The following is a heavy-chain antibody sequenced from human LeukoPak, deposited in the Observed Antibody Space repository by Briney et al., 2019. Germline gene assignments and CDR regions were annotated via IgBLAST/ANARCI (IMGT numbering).Heavy chain of an antibody. D-gene: IGHD2-2*02. Sequence: SETLSLTCAVSGGSISSGGYSWSWIRQPPGKGRGWIGYIYYSGSTNYNPSLKRRVTISVRTYKHQLSLKLTSLTAAHTAVYYCARARNLDCSSASCYTRWFDPWRQATLVTVSS. J-gene: IGHJ5*02. CDR2: IYYSGST. CDR3: ARARNLDCSSASCYTRWFDP. CDR1: GGSISSGGYS. V-gene: IGHV4-30-2*05.